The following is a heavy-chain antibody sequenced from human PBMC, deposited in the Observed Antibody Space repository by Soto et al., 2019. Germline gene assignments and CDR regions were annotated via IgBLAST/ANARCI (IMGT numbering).Heavy chain of an antibody. CDR1: GFIFSTYS. CDR2: VSPSGDRT. CDR3: VKEPDV. J-gene: IGHJ6*02. Sequence: GGSLRLSFEASGFIFSTYSMAWVRQVPGKGLEWVAAVSPSGDRTYYADSLKGRLTISRDNSKNTVFLQMNSLSADDTGLYYCVKEPDVWGQGTSLTVSS. V-gene: IGHV3-23*01.